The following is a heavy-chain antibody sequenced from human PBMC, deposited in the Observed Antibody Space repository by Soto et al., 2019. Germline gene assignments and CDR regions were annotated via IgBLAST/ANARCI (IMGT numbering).Heavy chain of an antibody. CDR2: ISGSGGST. CDR1: GFTFSSYA. V-gene: IGHV3-23*01. CDR3: ARNPGPYSSGWPSYYFDY. J-gene: IGHJ4*02. D-gene: IGHD6-19*01. Sequence: GGSLRLSCAASGFTFSSYAMSWVRQAPGKGLEWVSAISGSGGSTYYADSVKGRFTISRDNSKNTLYLQMNSLRAEDTAVYYCARNPGPYSSGWPSYYFDYWGQGTLVTVSS.